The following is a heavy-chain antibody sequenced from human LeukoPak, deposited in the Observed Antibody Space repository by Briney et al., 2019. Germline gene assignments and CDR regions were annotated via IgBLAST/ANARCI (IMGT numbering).Heavy chain of an antibody. J-gene: IGHJ4*02. V-gene: IGHV3-7*03. CDR3: ARRYFDY. CDR1: GFTFSSYW. CDR2: IKQDGSEK. Sequence: GGSLRLSGAASGFTFSSYWMQWVRQAPGKGLEWVANIKQDGSEKYYADSVKGRFIISRDNAKNALYLQMSSLRAEDTAIYYCARRYFDYWGQGTLVTVSS.